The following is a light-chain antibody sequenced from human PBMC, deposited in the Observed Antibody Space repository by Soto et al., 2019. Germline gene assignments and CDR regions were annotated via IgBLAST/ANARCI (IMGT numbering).Light chain of an antibody. V-gene: IGKV3-15*01. CDR3: NQYNNWPRT. J-gene: IGKJ1*01. CDR1: QSVNRN. CDR2: GAS. Sequence: EIVMTQSPATLSASPGERATLSCRASQSVNRNLGWYQQKPGQAPRLLIYGASTRATGIPARFSGTGSGTEFTLTISSLQSEDFAVYYCNQYNNWPRTFGQGTKVDIK.